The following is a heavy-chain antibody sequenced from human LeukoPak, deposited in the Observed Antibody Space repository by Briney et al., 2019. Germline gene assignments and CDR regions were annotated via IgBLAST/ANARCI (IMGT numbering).Heavy chain of an antibody. CDR1: GGSFSGYY. CDR2: INHSGST. V-gene: IGHV4-34*01. Sequence: SETLSLTCAVYGGSFSGYYWSWIRQPPGKGLEWIGEINHSGSTNYNPSLKSRVTISVDTSKNQFSLKLSSVTAADTAVYYCARAAVTTRFTLDYWGQGTLVTVSS. CDR3: ARAAVTTRFTLDY. D-gene: IGHD4-17*01. J-gene: IGHJ4*02.